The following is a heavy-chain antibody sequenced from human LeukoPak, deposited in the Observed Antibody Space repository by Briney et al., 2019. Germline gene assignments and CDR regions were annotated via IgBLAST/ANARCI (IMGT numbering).Heavy chain of an antibody. CDR2: IIPIFGTA. V-gene: IGHV1-69*05. Sequence: SVKVSSKASGGTFSSYAISWVRHAPGQGLEWMVGIIPIFGTANYAQKFQGRVTITTDESTSTAYMELSSLRSEDTAVYYCARGGRGTVVNYYMDVWGKGTTVTVSS. D-gene: IGHD4-23*01. J-gene: IGHJ6*03. CDR3: ARGGRGTVVNYYMDV. CDR1: GGTFSSYA.